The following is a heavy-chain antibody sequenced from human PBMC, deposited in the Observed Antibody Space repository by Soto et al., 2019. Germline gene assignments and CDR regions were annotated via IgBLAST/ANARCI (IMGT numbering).Heavy chain of an antibody. J-gene: IGHJ3*02. CDR3: ATYRKFFHI. CDR2: IYNSGST. Sequence: SETLSLTCSVSGGYIIGRYYSWRWIRQPPGQGLEWIGFIYNSGSTYYNSSLKSRVTISVDRSKTHFFLNLTSVTAPETAAYYCATYRKFFHICGQGTKVTVSS. CDR1: GGYIIGRYYS. V-gene: IGHV4-30-2*01.